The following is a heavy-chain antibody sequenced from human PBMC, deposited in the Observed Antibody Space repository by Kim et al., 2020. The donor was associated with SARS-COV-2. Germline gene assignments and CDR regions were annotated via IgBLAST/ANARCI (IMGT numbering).Heavy chain of an antibody. CDR2: INHSGST. Sequence: SETLSLTCAVYGGSFSGYYWSWIRQPPGKGLEWIGEINHSGSTNYNPSLKSRVTISVDTSKNQFSLKLSSVTAADTAMYYCARVAGRPVNWGQGTLVTVSS. D-gene: IGHD6-6*01. CDR3: ARVAGRPVN. V-gene: IGHV4-34*01. J-gene: IGHJ4*02. CDR1: GGSFSGYY.